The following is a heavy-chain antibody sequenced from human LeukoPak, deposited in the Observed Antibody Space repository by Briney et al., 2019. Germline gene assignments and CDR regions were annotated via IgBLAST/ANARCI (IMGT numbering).Heavy chain of an antibody. CDR2: IKQDGSEK. CDR1: GFTFSNYN. D-gene: IGHD6-13*01. CDR3: ARDSSHSSSSVFDY. V-gene: IGHV3-7*01. Sequence: GGSLRLSCAASGFTFSNYNMNWVRQAPGKGLEWVANIKQDGSEKYYVDFVKGRFTISRDNAKNSLYLQMNSLRAEDTAVYYCARDSSHSSSSVFDYWGQGTLVTVPS. J-gene: IGHJ4*02.